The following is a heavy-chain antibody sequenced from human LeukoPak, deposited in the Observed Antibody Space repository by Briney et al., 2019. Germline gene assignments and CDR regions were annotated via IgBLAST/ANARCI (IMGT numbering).Heavy chain of an antibody. J-gene: IGHJ6*03. CDR3: ARDAMVRGVISYYYYMDV. Sequence: PSETLSLTCTVSGGSISSYYWSWIRQPPGKGLEWIGYIYYSGSTNYNPSLKSRVTISVDTSKNQFSLKLSSVTAADTAVYYCARDAMVRGVISYYYYMDVWGKGTTVTVPS. V-gene: IGHV4-59*01. CDR2: IYYSGST. CDR1: GGSISSYY. D-gene: IGHD3-10*01.